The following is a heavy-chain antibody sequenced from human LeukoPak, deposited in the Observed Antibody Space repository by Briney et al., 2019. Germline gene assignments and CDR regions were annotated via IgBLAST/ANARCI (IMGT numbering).Heavy chain of an antibody. CDR2: IYSGGNT. J-gene: IGHJ4*02. CDR3: ARVQGSTLPRWY. D-gene: IGHD2-2*01. V-gene: IGHV3-66*01. Sequence: GGSLRLSCATSGFTVSSNYMSWVRQAPGKGLEWVSVIYSGGNTYYADSVKGRFTISRDDSKNTLYLQMNSLRAEDTAVYYCARVQGSTLPRWYGGQGTLVTVSS. CDR1: GFTVSSNY.